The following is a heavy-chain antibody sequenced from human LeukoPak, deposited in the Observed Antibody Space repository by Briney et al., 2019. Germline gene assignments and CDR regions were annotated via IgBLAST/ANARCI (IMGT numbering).Heavy chain of an antibody. J-gene: IGHJ4*02. Sequence: GGSLRLSCAASGFTFSSYAMSWVRQAPGKGLGWVSAISGSGGSTYYADSVKGRFTISRDNSKNTLYLQMNSLRAEDTAVYYCAKTRSCSSTSCFSNDYWGQGTLVTVSS. CDR2: ISGSGGST. CDR3: AKTRSCSSTSCFSNDY. V-gene: IGHV3-23*01. D-gene: IGHD2-2*01. CDR1: GFTFSSYA.